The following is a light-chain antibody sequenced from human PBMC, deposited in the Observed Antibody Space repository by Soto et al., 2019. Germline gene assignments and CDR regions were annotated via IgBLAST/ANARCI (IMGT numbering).Light chain of an antibody. V-gene: IGKV1D-12*01. CDR1: QGISTS. CDR2: AAS. Sequence: DIQMTQSPSSVSASVGDGVTITCRASQGISTSLGWYQQKPGKAPKLLIYAASSLQSGVPSRFSGTASGTDFTLTISSLQPEDFATYYCQQTNSFPLTFGGGTKV. J-gene: IGKJ4*01. CDR3: QQTNSFPLT.